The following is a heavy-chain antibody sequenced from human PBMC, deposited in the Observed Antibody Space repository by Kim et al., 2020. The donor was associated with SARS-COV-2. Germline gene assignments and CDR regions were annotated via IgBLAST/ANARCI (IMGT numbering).Heavy chain of an antibody. V-gene: IGHV3-30*18. Sequence: GGSLRLSCAASGFTFSSYGMHWVRQAPGKGLEWVAVISYDGSNKYYADSVKGRFTISRDNSKNTLYLQMNSLRAEDTAVYYCAKDPVEGSGWLYYYYYGMDVWGQGTTVTVSS. CDR1: GFTFSSYG. D-gene: IGHD6-19*01. CDR3: AKDPVEGSGWLYYYYYGMDV. CDR2: ISYDGSNK. J-gene: IGHJ6*02.